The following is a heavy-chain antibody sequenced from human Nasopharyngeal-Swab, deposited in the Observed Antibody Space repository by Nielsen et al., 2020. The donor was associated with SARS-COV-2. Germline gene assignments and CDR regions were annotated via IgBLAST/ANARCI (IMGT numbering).Heavy chain of an antibody. CDR3: ERDHFRDYYKLYYYGMDV. Sequence: GESLKISCAASGFTFSDYYMSWIRQAPGKGLEWVSYISSSSSYTNYADSVKGRFTISRDNAKNSLYLQMNSLRAEDTAVYYCERDHFRDYYKLYYYGMDVWGQGTTVTVSS. CDR2: ISSSSSYT. CDR1: GFTFSDYY. D-gene: IGHD3-10*01. V-gene: IGHV3-11*05. J-gene: IGHJ6*02.